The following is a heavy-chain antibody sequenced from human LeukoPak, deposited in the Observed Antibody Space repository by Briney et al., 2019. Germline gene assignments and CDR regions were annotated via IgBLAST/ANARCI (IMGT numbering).Heavy chain of an antibody. Sequence: SQTLSLTCAVSGGSISSGGYSWSWIRQPPGKGLEWIGYTYHGGSTYYNPSLKSRVTISVDRSKNQFSLKLSSVTAADTAVYYCARVVVVAATQWFDPWGQGTLVAVSS. CDR3: ARVVVVAATQWFDP. CDR1: GGSISSGGYS. V-gene: IGHV4-30-2*01. D-gene: IGHD2-15*01. CDR2: TYHGGST. J-gene: IGHJ5*02.